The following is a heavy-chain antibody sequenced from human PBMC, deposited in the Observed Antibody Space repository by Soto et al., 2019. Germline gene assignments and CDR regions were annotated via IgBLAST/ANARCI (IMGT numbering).Heavy chain of an antibody. CDR3: ASSVVPADPDFDY. V-gene: IGHV4-59*01. J-gene: IGHJ4*02. CDR2: IXYSGSX. CDR1: GGSIRSYY. Sequence: SXTLSLTCTVSGGSIRSYYWSWIRQPPGKGLEWIGYIXYSGSXNYNTYIKSRXXISVDKSXXQFYMKLSSVTAAETAVYYCASSVVPADPDFDYWGQGTLVTVSS. D-gene: IGHD2-2*01.